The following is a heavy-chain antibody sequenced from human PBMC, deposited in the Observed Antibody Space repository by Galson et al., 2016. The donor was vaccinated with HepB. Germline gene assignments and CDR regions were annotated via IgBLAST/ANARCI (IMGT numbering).Heavy chain of an antibody. V-gene: IGHV1-2*02. D-gene: IGHD2-15*01. CDR3: ARETLNRCYVPNLDS. Sequence: PVTVSCKASGYTFTDYYIHWVRQAPGQGLAWIGWVNPNTGDTNSAQKFQGRVTVTRDTSISTAYMELRRLTSDDTAVYSCARETLNRCYVPNLDSWGQGTLVTFS. CDR1: GYTFTDYY. J-gene: IGHJ4*02. CDR2: VNPNTGDT.